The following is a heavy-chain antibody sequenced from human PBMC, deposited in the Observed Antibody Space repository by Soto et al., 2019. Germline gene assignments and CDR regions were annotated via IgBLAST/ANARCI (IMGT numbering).Heavy chain of an antibody. CDR1: GGSISSGGYY. D-gene: IGHD6-19*01. Sequence: SETLSLTCTVSGGSISSGGYYWSWIRQHPGKGLEWIGYIYYRGRTSYNPSLKSRVTISIDTSKKQFSLKLSSVTATDTAIYYCAGTYSSGGFDPWGQGTLVTVSS. CDR2: IYYRGRT. CDR3: AGTYSSGGFDP. J-gene: IGHJ5*02. V-gene: IGHV4-39*01.